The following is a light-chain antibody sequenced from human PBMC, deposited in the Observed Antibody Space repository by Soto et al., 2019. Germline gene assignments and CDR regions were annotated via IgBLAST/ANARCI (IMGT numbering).Light chain of an antibody. CDR1: QSVSYY. Sequence: EIVLTQSPGTLSLSPGERATLSCRASQSVSYYLAWYQQKPGQAPRLLIYDASSRATGVPDRFSGSGSGTDFTLTISRLEPEDFAVYYCHHFGSLPETFGQGTNVE. V-gene: IGKV3-20*01. CDR3: HHFGSLPET. CDR2: DAS. J-gene: IGKJ1*01.